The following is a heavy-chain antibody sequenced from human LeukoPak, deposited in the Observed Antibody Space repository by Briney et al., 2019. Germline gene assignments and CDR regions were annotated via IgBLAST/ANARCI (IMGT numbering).Heavy chain of an antibody. CDR1: GFTFSSYS. CDR2: LSSSSSYI. V-gene: IGHV3-21*01. J-gene: IGHJ3*02. Sequence: PGGSLRLSCAASGFTFSSYSMNWVRQAPGKGLEWVSSLSSSSSYIYYADSVKGRFTISRDNAKNSLYLQMNSLRAEDTAVYYCARDRSTLGSGSYLYFRAFDIWGQGTMVTVSS. D-gene: IGHD1-26*01. CDR3: ARDRSTLGSGSYLYFRAFDI.